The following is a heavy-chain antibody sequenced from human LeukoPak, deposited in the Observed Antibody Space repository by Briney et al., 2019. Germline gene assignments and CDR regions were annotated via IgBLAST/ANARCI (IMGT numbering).Heavy chain of an antibody. J-gene: IGHJ5*02. CDR2: ISGGGSST. CDR3: ARSSAGGYSYGFRWFDP. CDR1: GFTFNSYG. D-gene: IGHD5-18*01. Sequence: GGSLRLSCAASGFTFNSYGMSWVRQAPGKGLEWVSAISGGGSSTYYADSVKGRFTISRDNAKNSLYLQMNSLRAEDTAVYYCARSSAGGYSYGFRWFDPWGQGTLVTVSS. V-gene: IGHV3-23*01.